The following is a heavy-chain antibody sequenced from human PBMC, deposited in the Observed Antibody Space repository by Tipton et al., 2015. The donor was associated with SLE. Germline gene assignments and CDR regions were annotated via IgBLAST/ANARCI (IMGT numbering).Heavy chain of an antibody. CDR3: ARSRIYDGSVDSYGFFDY. CDR1: GGSISSTSYY. CDR2: IYYSGST. Sequence: TLSLTCTVSGGSISSTSYYWGWLRQPPGKGLEWIGSIYYSGSTYYNLSLKSRVTISVDTSKNQFSLNLSPVTAADTAVYYCARSRIYDGSVDSYGFFDYWGQGTLVTVSS. V-gene: IGHV4-39*07. J-gene: IGHJ4*02. D-gene: IGHD3-22*01.